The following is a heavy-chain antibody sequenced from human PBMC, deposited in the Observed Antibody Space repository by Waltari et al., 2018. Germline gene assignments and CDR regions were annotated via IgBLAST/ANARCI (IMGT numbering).Heavy chain of an antibody. D-gene: IGHD3-22*01. J-gene: IGHJ4*02. CDR1: GFSLSTSGVG. CDR2: IDWNDDK. Sequence: QITLKESGPTLVKPTQTLTLPCPFSGFSLSTSGVGVGWTRQPPGKALAWLALIDWNDDKRYSPSLKSRLTITKDTSKNQVVLTMTNMDPVETATYYCAHSYYDSSGYYFGYWGQGTLVTVSS. V-gene: IGHV2-5*01. CDR3: AHSYYDSSGYYFGY.